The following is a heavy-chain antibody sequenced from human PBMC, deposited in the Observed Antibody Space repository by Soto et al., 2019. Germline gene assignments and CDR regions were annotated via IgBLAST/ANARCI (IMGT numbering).Heavy chain of an antibody. J-gene: IGHJ3*02. CDR3: ARARLRAVYAFDI. D-gene: IGHD5-12*01. CDR2: IYYSGST. Sequence: QVQLQESDAGLVKASQTLSLTCTVSGGSVSSGAYYWTWIRQRPGKGLEWIGYIYYSGSTYYSPSLKRRLSLSLDTSKNQFSLRLSSVNAADTAMYYCARARLRAVYAFDIWGQGTMVTVSS. V-gene: IGHV4-31*03. CDR1: GGSVSSGAYY.